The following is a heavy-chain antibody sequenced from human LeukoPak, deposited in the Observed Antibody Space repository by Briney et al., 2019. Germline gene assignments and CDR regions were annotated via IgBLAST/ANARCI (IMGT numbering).Heavy chain of an antibody. CDR1: GGSISSYY. CDR2: IYYSGST. CDR3: ARSSGSYWY. Sequence: SETLSLTCTVSGGSISSYYWSWIRQPPGKGLEWIGYIYYSGSTNYNPSLKSRVTISVDTSKNQFSLNLNSVTAADTAVYYCARSSGSYWYWGQGILVTVSS. D-gene: IGHD1-26*01. J-gene: IGHJ4*02. V-gene: IGHV4-59*01.